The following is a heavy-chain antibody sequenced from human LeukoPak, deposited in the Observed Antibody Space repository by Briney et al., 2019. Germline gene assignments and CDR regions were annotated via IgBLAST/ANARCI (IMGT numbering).Heavy chain of an antibody. Sequence: PSETLSLTCTVSGGSISSGGYYWSWIRQHPGKGLGWIGYIYYSGSTYYNPSLKSRVTISVDTSKNQFSLKLSSVTAADTAVYYCARGDGYNSRRVFDYWGQGTLVTVSS. D-gene: IGHD5-24*01. J-gene: IGHJ4*02. V-gene: IGHV4-31*03. CDR2: IYYSGST. CDR1: GGSISSGGYY. CDR3: ARGDGYNSRRVFDY.